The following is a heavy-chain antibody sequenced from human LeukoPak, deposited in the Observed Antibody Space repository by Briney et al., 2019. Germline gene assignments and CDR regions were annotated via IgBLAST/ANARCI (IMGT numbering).Heavy chain of an antibody. CDR2: ISASGGST. V-gene: IGHV3-23*01. D-gene: IGHD3-22*01. J-gene: IGHJ4*02. CDR3: AKADYYDTSGSD. CDR1: GFTFSRYA. Sequence: SGGSLRLSCAASGFTFSRYAMSWVRQAPGKGLEWVPAISASGGSTYYADSVKGRFTISRDNSQNTLYLLMNSLRVEDTAVYYCAKADYYDTSGSDWGQGTLVTVSS.